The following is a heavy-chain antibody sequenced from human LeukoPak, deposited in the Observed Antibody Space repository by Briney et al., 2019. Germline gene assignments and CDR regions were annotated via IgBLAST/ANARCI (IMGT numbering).Heavy chain of an antibody. Sequence: GESLKISCKGSGYSFTNYWIAWVRQMPGKGLEWMGIIYPDDSDTRYSPSFQGQVTISADKSISTAYLQWSSLKASDTAMYYCATNTMFRGIHAFDIWGQGTMVTVSS. CDR1: GYSFTNYW. V-gene: IGHV5-51*01. CDR2: IYPDDSDT. CDR3: ATNTMFRGIHAFDI. D-gene: IGHD3-10*01. J-gene: IGHJ3*02.